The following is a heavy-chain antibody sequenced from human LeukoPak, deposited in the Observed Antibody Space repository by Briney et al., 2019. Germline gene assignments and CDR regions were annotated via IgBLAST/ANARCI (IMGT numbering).Heavy chain of an antibody. V-gene: IGHV3-23*01. CDR2: ISGSGGST. CDR3: AKDVRFGWLQSESDWFDP. J-gene: IGHJ5*02. Sequence: GGSLRLSCAASGFTFSSYAMSWVRQAPGKGLEWVSAISGSGGSTYYADSVKGRFTISRDNSKNTLYLQMNSLRAEDTAVYYCAKDVRFGWLQSESDWFDPWGQGTLVTVSS. D-gene: IGHD5-24*01. CDR1: GFTFSSYA.